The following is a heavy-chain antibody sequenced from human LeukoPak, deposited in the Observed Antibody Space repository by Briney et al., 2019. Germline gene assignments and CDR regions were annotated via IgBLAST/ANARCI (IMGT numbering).Heavy chain of an antibody. V-gene: IGHV3-23*01. Sequence: PGGSLRLSCAASGFTFSSYAMSWVRQAPGKGLEWVSAISGSGGSTYYADSVKGRFTISRDNSKNTLYLQMNSLRAEDTAVYYCAKRGPHYGIVGAWDAFDIWGQGIMVTVSS. CDR2: ISGSGGST. CDR1: GFTFSSYA. CDR3: AKRGPHYGIVGAWDAFDI. J-gene: IGHJ3*02. D-gene: IGHD1-26*01.